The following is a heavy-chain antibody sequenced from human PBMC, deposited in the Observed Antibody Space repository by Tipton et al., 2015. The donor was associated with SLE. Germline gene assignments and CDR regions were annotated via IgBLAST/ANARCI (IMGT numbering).Heavy chain of an antibody. CDR1: GYTFTAYY. CDR3: ARGGVTYGGVVGVPRGVDS. CDR2: INPNTGGT. V-gene: IGHV1-2*02. J-gene: IGHJ4*02. D-gene: IGHD3-16*01. Sequence: QVQLVQSGAEVKKPGASVRVSCKASGYTFTAYYSHWLRQAPGQGLEWLGWINPNTGGTNYAQDFQGRVTLTKDTSIRTASMDLISLRSDDTAVYYCARGGVTYGGVVGVPRGVDSGGQGTLVTVSS.